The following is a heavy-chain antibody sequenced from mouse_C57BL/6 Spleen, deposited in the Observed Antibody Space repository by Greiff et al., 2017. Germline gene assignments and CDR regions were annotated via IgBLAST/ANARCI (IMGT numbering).Heavy chain of an antibody. D-gene: IGHD1-1*02. CDR3: ARKGVVAKDY. CDR2: IYPRDGST. V-gene: IGHV1-85*01. J-gene: IGHJ2*01. CDR1: GYTFTSYD. Sequence: QVHVKQSGPELVKPGASVKLSCKASGYTFTSYDINWVKQRPGQGLEWIGWIYPRDGSTKYNEKFKGKATLTVDTSSSTAYMELHSLTSEDSAVYFCARKGVVAKDYWGQGTTLTVSS.